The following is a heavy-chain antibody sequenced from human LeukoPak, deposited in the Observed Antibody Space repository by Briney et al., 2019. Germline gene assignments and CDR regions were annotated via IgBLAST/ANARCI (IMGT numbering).Heavy chain of an antibody. CDR2: ISAYNGNA. CDR3: AREGRYYYYYMDV. CDR1: GYTFTSYG. Sequence: GASVKVSCKASGYTFTSYGISWVRQAPGQGLEWMGWISAYNGNAYYAQKLRGRVTMTTDTSTSTAYMELRSLRSDDTAVYYCAREGRYYYYYMDVWGKGTTVTVSS. V-gene: IGHV1-18*01. J-gene: IGHJ6*03.